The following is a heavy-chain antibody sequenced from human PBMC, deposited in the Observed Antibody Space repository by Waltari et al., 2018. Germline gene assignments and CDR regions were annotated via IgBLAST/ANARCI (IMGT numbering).Heavy chain of an antibody. J-gene: IGHJ5*02. Sequence: QVQLQQWGAGLLKPSETLSLTCAVYGGSFSGYYWTWIRQPPGTGLEWIGEINHDGGTSYNPSLKRRATISVDTSKNQLSLILNSVTAADTAVYYCAIRRCSVTNCYMRNWFDPWGQGILVTVSS. CDR2: INHDGGT. CDR1: GGSFSGYY. V-gene: IGHV4-34*01. CDR3: AIRRCSVTNCYMRNWFDP. D-gene: IGHD2-2*02.